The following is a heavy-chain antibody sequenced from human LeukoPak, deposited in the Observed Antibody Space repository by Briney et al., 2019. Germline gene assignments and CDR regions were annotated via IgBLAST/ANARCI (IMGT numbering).Heavy chain of an antibody. Sequence: QPGGTLRLSCAASGFTFSSYGMTWVRQAPGKGLEWVAYISSSSSTIYYADSVKGRFTISRDNAKNSLYLQMNSLRAEDTAVYYCARDPGCSGGSCYLNYYYCMDVWGKGTTVTVSS. CDR3: ARDPGCSGGSCYLNYYYCMDV. D-gene: IGHD2-15*01. V-gene: IGHV3-48*01. CDR2: ISSSSSTI. CDR1: GFTFSSYG. J-gene: IGHJ6*03.